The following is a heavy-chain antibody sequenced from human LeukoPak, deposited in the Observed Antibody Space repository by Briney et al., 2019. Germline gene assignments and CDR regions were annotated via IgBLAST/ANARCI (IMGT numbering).Heavy chain of an antibody. Sequence: GGSLRLSCAASGFTFDDYAMHWVRQAPGKGLEWVSGISWNSGSIGYADSVKGRFTISRDNAKNSLYLQMNSLRAEDTAVYYCAREGGKRVVDYWGQGTLVTVSS. CDR3: AREGGKRVVDY. CDR2: ISWNSGSI. V-gene: IGHV3-9*01. J-gene: IGHJ4*02. D-gene: IGHD4-23*01. CDR1: GFTFDDYA.